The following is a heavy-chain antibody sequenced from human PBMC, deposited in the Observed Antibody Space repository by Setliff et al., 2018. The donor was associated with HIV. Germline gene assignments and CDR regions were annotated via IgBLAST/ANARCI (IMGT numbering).Heavy chain of an antibody. CDR3: ARDRDCSGGSCYSGWFDP. CDR2: IRYDGSDK. J-gene: IGHJ5*02. V-gene: IGHV3-30*02. Sequence: GGSLRLSCTASRFSFKTYGMHWVRQAPGMGLEWVAFIRYDGSDKYYADSVKGRFTISRDNSKNTLYLQMNRLKTEDTAVYYCARDRDCSGGSCYSGWFDPWGQGTLVTVSS. D-gene: IGHD2-15*01. CDR1: RFSFKTYG.